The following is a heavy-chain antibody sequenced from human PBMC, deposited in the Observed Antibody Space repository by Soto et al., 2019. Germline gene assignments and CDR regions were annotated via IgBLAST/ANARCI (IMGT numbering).Heavy chain of an antibody. CDR1: GGTFSSYA. V-gene: IGHV1-69*06. CDR3: ARDITGTTTTHYYYYSRMDV. J-gene: IGHJ6*02. CDR2: IIPIFGTA. Sequence: XSVKVPCKASGGTFSSYAISWVRQAPGQGLEWMGGIIPIFGTANYAQKFQGRVTITADKSTSTAYMELSRLRSEDTAVYYCARDITGTTTTHYYYYSRMDVWGQGSTVTVSS. D-gene: IGHD1-20*01.